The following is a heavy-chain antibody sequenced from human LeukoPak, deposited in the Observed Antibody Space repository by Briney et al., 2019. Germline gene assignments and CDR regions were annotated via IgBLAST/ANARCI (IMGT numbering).Heavy chain of an antibody. Sequence: PGGSLRLSCAASGFTFSRYNTNWVRQAPGKGLEWISYISSRGSTIYYADSVKSRFTISRDNAKNSLYLQMNSLRADDTAVYYCATGGYCSGGTCYGAGWFDPWGQGTLVTVSS. J-gene: IGHJ5*02. CDR2: ISSRGSTI. D-gene: IGHD2-15*01. CDR1: GFTFSRYN. CDR3: ATGGYCSGGTCYGAGWFDP. V-gene: IGHV3-48*01.